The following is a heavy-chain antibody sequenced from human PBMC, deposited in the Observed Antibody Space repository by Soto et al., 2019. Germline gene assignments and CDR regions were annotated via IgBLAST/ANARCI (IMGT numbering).Heavy chain of an antibody. CDR2: INHSGST. J-gene: IGHJ4*02. V-gene: IGHV4-4*02. CDR3: ARDKITGLSDY. CDR1: GGSISRGNR. Sequence: PSETLSLTCADSGGSISRGNRRSGVRPRPGRGLEWIGEINHSGSTNYDPSLKSRVTISVDTSKNQFSLKLTSVTAADTAVYYCARDKITGLSDYWGQGTLVTVSS. D-gene: IGHD2-8*02.